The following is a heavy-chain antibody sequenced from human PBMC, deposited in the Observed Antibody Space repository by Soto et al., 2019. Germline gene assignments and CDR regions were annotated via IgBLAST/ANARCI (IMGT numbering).Heavy chain of an antibody. CDR1: GFTISSYW. CDR2: IKQDGSER. V-gene: IGHV3-7*01. D-gene: IGHD5-12*01. CDR3: ARWDNGYDF. Sequence: EVQLVESGGTLVQPGESLRLSCAASGFTISSYWMSWVRQAPGKGLEWVANIKQDGSERYYMGSVNGRLTISRDNAKNSLYLQMSSLTVEDTAVYYCARWDNGYDFGGHGTLVTISS. J-gene: IGHJ4*01.